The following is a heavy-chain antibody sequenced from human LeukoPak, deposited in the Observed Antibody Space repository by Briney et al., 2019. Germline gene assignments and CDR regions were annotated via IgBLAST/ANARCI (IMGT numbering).Heavy chain of an antibody. CDR2: IWYDGSNK. CDR3: ARGNSGWYTSFDY. Sequence: GGSLRLSCAASGFTFSSYGMHWVRQAPGKGLEWGAVIWYDGSNKYYADSVKGRFTISRDNSKNTLYLQMNSLRAEDTAVYYCARGNSGWYTSFDYWGQGTLVTVSS. CDR1: GFTFSSYG. J-gene: IGHJ4*02. V-gene: IGHV3-33*01. D-gene: IGHD6-19*01.